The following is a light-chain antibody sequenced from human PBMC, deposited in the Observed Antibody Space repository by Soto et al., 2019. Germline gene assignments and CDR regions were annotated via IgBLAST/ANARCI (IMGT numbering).Light chain of an antibody. CDR3: QQSHFSPWT. V-gene: IGKV1-39*01. CDR1: QTISDY. Sequence: DIQMTQSPPSLSASVGDRVTITCRASQTISDYLNWYQQKPGKAPKLLICAASSLQSGVPSRFSGSGYGTDFTLTISSLQPEDFATYYCQQSHFSPWTFGQGTKVEI. CDR2: AAS. J-gene: IGKJ1*01.